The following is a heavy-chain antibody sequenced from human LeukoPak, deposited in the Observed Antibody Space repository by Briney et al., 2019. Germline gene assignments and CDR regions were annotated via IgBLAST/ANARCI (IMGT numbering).Heavy chain of an antibody. J-gene: IGHJ5*02. CDR1: GGSISSYY. D-gene: IGHD3-10*01. CDR2: IYYSGST. Sequence: SETLSLTCTVSGGSISSYYWGWIRQPPGKGLEWIGYIYYSGSTNYNPSLKSRVTISVDTSKNQFSLKLSSVTAADTAVYYCARHSNYGSGSYYRYWFDPWGQGTLVTVSS. V-gene: IGHV4-59*08. CDR3: ARHSNYGSGSYYRYWFDP.